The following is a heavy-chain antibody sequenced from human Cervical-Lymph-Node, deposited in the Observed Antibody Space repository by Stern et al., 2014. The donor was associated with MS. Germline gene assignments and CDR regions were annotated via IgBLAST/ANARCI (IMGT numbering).Heavy chain of an antibody. CDR2: ITDSSSHK. CDR3: AKDAITGYCIGGNCYSES. V-gene: IGHV3-21*06. J-gene: IGHJ5*02. CDR1: GFTFSIYH. D-gene: IGHD2-15*01. Sequence: EVQLVESGGGLVKPGGSLRLSCAASGFTFSIYHMIWVRQAPGKGLEWVASITDSSSHKYYADSTQGRFTISRDNAKNSLYLQMTSLRAEDTAVYYCAKDAITGYCIGGNCYSESWGRGTLVSVS.